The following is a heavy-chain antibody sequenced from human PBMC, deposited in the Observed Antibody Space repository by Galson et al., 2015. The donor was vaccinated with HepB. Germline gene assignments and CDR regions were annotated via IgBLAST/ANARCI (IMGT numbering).Heavy chain of an antibody. Sequence: CAISGDSVSSNSAAWNWIRQSPSRGLEWLGRTYYRSRWYNDYEVSVKSRITINPDTSKNQFSLQLNSVTPEDTAVYYCARDRVYKDFWSAYWDHRYYGMDVWGQGTTVTVSS. J-gene: IGHJ6*02. V-gene: IGHV6-1*01. CDR1: GDSVSSNSAA. CDR3: ARDRVYKDFWSAYWDHRYYGMDV. D-gene: IGHD3-3*01. CDR2: TYYRSRWYN.